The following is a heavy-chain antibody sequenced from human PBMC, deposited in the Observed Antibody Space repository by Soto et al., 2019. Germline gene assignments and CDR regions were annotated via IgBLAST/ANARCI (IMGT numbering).Heavy chain of an antibody. D-gene: IGHD2-15*01. CDR2: IYPGDSDT. Sequence: GESLKISWRGSGYQFTGYWIDWVRQVAGKGLEWIGIIYPGDSDTRYSPSSQGQVTISADKSTNTAYMQWSSLKASDTAMYNCARQCCFGGACYSFLHFDYWGLGTQVTVSS. CDR3: ARQCCFGGACYSFLHFDY. V-gene: IGHV5-51*01. J-gene: IGHJ4*01. CDR1: GYQFTGYW.